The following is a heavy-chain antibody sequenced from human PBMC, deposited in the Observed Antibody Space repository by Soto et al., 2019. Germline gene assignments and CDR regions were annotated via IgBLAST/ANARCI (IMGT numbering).Heavy chain of an antibody. CDR2: IYHSGST. V-gene: IGHV4-38-2*01. CDR1: GYSISSGYY. Sequence: SETLSLTCAVSGYSISSGYYWGWIRQPPGKGLEWIGSIYHSGSTYYNPSLKSRVTISVDTSKNQFSLKLSSVTAADTAVYYCARSVFGVVIVYFDYWGQGTLVTVSS. CDR3: ARSVFGVVIVYFDY. D-gene: IGHD3-3*01. J-gene: IGHJ4*02.